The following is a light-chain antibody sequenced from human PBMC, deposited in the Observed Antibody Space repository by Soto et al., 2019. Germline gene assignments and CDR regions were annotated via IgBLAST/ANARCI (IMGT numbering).Light chain of an antibody. CDR2: AAS. CDR1: QSISTY. Sequence: DIQMTQSPSSLSASVGDRITITCRASQSISTYLNWYHQKPGKAPKLLISAASSLQSGGPSRFSGCGSGTDFPLPISSLQPQDFATYFCQQSYTIPFNFGQGTKVEIK. J-gene: IGKJ2*01. CDR3: QQSYTIPFN. V-gene: IGKV1-39*01.